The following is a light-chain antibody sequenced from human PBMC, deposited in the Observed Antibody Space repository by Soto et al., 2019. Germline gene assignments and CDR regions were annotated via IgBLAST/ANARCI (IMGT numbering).Light chain of an antibody. CDR2: RIY. CDR3: QQYDNFPQT. V-gene: IGKV3-20*01. CDR1: ETLGRNY. J-gene: IGKJ1*01. Sequence: ETLLTQSPGTLSLSPGERATLSCRATETLGRNYLAWYQQKPGQAPRLLIHRIYIRAAGIPDRFSGSASGTDSTLTISRLEPEDFAMYYCQQYDNFPQTFGRGTKVDIK.